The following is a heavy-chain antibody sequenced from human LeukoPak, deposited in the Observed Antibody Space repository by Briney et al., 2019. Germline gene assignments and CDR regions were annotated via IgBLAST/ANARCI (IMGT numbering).Heavy chain of an antibody. Sequence: AGGSLRLSCAVSGFTVSNKYMNWIRQAPGKGLEWVSVIYSDGSTYYADSVKGRFTISRDNSKNTLYLQMNSLRVEDTAVYYCARDGATDYWGQGTLVTVSS. CDR3: ARDGATDY. V-gene: IGHV3-53*01. CDR1: GFTVSNKY. J-gene: IGHJ4*02. D-gene: IGHD3-16*01. CDR2: IYSDGST.